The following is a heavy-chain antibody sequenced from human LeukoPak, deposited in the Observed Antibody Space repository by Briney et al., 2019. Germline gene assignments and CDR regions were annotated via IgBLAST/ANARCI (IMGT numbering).Heavy chain of an antibody. V-gene: IGHV4-39*07. Sequence: SETLSLTCTVSGDSFSSVTDYWAWIRQPPGKGLEWIASGDYSGGAYYNPSLESRVAISADMSKNQFSLKLTSVTGADTAVYYCAGERGEEYSSGWYKRNYFDNWGQGIRVTVSS. J-gene: IGHJ4*02. CDR1: GDSFSSVTDY. CDR2: GDYSGGA. D-gene: IGHD6-19*01. CDR3: AGERGEEYSSGWYKRNYFDN.